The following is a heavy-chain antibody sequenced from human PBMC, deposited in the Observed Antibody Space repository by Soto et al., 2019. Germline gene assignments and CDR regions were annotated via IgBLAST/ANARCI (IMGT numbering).Heavy chain of an antibody. CDR2: ISYDGATQ. CDR1: GLTFNTSG. Sequence: QVQLVESGGGVVQPGASLRLSCEVSGLTFNTSGMHWVRQAPGKGLEWLAVISYDGATQYYGDTVKGRFIISRDNSKNTLFLHMGRLRAEDTAMYYCATKARVTNYLYYGMDVWGLGTTVTVSS. J-gene: IGHJ6*02. D-gene: IGHD2-21*02. CDR3: ATKARVTNYLYYGMDV. V-gene: IGHV3-30*03.